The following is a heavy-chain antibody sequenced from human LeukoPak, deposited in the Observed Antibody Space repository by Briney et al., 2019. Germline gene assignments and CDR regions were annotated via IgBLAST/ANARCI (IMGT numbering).Heavy chain of an antibody. J-gene: IGHJ5*02. CDR3: ARDVGGWLDP. D-gene: IGHD1-26*01. CDR2: ISGSGGST. CDR1: GFTFSSYA. Sequence: GGSLRLSCAASGFTFSSYAMSWVRQAPGKGLEWVSAISGSGGSTYYADSVKGRFTISRDNPKNTLYFEMNSLRAEDTAVYYCARDVGGWLDPWGQGTLVTVSS. V-gene: IGHV3-23*01.